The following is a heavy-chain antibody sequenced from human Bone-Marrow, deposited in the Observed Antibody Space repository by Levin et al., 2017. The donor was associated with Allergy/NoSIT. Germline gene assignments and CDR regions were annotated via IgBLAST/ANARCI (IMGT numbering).Heavy chain of an antibody. J-gene: IGHJ4*02. CDR1: GFTFSNFP. D-gene: IGHD6-19*01. V-gene: IGHV3-30-3*01. Sequence: GESLKISCATSGFTFSNFPLYWVRQAPGKGLEWVALISNDGNYRSYSDSVKGRFTISRDNSKNTLYLQINGLRPEDTAVYYCATLNYKTSGWYGAQNWGQGTLVSVSS. CDR2: ISNDGNYR. CDR3: ATLNYKTSGWYGAQN.